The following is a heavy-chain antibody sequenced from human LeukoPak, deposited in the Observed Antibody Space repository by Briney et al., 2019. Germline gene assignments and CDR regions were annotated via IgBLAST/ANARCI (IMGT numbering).Heavy chain of an antibody. J-gene: IGHJ4*02. Sequence: PGGPLRLSCAASGFIFRDYWMTWVRQAPGKGLEWVANIKQDGSDRYYVDSVKGRFIISRDNAKNSLYLQMNSLRDEDTAVYYCARDSAAHGGYWGQGTPVIVSS. D-gene: IGHD6-25*01. CDR1: GFIFRDYW. CDR2: IKQDGSDR. V-gene: IGHV3-7*03. CDR3: ARDSAAHGGY.